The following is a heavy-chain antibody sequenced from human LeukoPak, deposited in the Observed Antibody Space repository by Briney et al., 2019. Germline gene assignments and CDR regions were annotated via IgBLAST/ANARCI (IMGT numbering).Heavy chain of an antibody. Sequence: GGSLRLSCAASGFNLNSYWISWVRQAPGKGLEWLANINQDGSEKYYVDSVEGRFTISRDNAKNSLYLQMNSLRAEDTAVYYCTTFYSRLTDYWGQGTLVTVSS. CDR2: INQDGSEK. J-gene: IGHJ4*02. D-gene: IGHD2/OR15-2a*01. V-gene: IGHV3-7*05. CDR3: TTFYSRLTDY. CDR1: GFNLNSYW.